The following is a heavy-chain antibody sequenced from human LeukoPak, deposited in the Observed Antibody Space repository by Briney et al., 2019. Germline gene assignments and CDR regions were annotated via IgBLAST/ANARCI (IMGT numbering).Heavy chain of an antibody. CDR1: GASTTSYY. CDR3: AREPSYSSSWFNPGFGPPRPKNWFDP. V-gene: IGHV4-34*01. CDR2: INHSGST. D-gene: IGHD6-13*01. J-gene: IGHJ5*02. Sequence: SETLSLTCSVSGASTTSYYWSWIRQPPGKGLEWIGEINHSGSTNYNPSLKSRVTISVDTSKNQFSLKLSSVTAADTAVYYCAREPSYSSSWFNPGFGPPRPKNWFDPWGQGTLVTVSS.